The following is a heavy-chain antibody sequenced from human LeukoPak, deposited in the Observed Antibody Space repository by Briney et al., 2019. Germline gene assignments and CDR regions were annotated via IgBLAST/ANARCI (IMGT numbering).Heavy chain of an antibody. V-gene: IGHV3-23*01. CDR1: GFTFSSYA. D-gene: IGHD2-8*02. CDR2: ISGGGYST. CDR3: AREGAATGDFDY. Sequence: PGGSLRLSCAASGFTFSSYAMSWVRQAPGKGLEWVSVISGGGYSTYYAASVKGRFTISRDNSKNTLYLQMNSLRAEDTAVYFCAREGAATGDFDYWGQGILVTVSS. J-gene: IGHJ4*02.